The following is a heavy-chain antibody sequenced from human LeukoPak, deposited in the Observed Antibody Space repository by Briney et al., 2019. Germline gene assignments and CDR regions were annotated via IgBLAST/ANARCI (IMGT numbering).Heavy chain of an antibody. Sequence: ASVKVSCKASGYTFTSYYMHWVRQAPGQGLEWMGIINPSGGSTSYAQKFQGRVTMTRDTSTSTVYMELSSLRSEDTAVYYCARARVGATGPVGDTTSFDYWGQGTLVTVSS. J-gene: IGHJ4*02. CDR1: GYTFTSYY. V-gene: IGHV1-46*01. CDR2: INPSGGST. CDR3: ARARVGATGPVGDTTSFDY. D-gene: IGHD5-12*01.